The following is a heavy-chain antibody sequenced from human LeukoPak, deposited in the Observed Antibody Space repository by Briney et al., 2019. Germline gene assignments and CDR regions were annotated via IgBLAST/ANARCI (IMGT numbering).Heavy chain of an antibody. V-gene: IGHV3-23*01. D-gene: IGHD3-10*01. Sequence: GGSLRLSCAASGFTFSSYAMSWVRQAPGKGLEWVSGTSGSGVSTFNADSVKGRFTISRDNSKNTLYLQMNSLRAEDTAVYYCARDAYYGSGSYGVDYWGQGTLVTVSS. CDR3: ARDAYYGSGSYGVDY. CDR2: TSGSGVST. CDR1: GFTFSSYA. J-gene: IGHJ4*02.